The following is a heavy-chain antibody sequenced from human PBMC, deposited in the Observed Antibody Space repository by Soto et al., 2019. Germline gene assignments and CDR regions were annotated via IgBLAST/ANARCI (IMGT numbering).Heavy chain of an antibody. V-gene: IGHV4-30-4*01. CDR1: GCSISSGDYY. CDR2: IYYSGST. CDR3: ASDVLYSTSRIDS. D-gene: IGHD6-6*01. Sequence: QVQLQESGPGLVKPSQTVSLTCTVSGCSISSGDYYWSWIRQPPGKGLELIGYIYYSGSTYYTPSLRSRVTIAVDTSKNQFSLKLSSVTAADTAVYYCASDVLYSTSRIDSWGQGTLVTVSS. J-gene: IGHJ4*02.